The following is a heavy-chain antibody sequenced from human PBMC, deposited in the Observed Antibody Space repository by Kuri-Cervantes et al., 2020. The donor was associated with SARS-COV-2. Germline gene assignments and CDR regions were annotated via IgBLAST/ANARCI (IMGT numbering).Heavy chain of an antibody. CDR1: GFTFGDYG. D-gene: IGHD3-22*01. CDR3: AKGCRDYYDSSGYYPRYYYYYMDV. CDR2: INWNGGST. J-gene: IGHJ6*03. Sequence: GESLKISCAASGFTFGDYGMSWVRQAPGKGLEWVSGINWNGGSTGYADSVKGRFTISRDNAKNSLYLQMNSLRAEDTAVYYCAKGCRDYYDSSGYYPRYYYYYMDVWGKGTTVTVSS. V-gene: IGHV3-20*04.